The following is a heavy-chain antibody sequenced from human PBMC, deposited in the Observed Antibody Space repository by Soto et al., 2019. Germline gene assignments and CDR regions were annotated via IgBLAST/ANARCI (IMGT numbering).Heavy chain of an antibody. D-gene: IGHD6-19*01. CDR3: ARGGYSSGWRNWFDP. CDR2: TYYRSKWYN. CDR1: GDSVSSNSAA. J-gene: IGHJ5*02. V-gene: IGHV6-1*01. Sequence: SQTLSLTCAISGDSVSSNSAAWNWIRQSPSRGLEWLGRTYYRSKWYNDYAVSVKSRITINPDTSKNQFSLQLNSVTPEDTAAYYCARGGYSSGWRNWFDPWGQGTLVTVSS.